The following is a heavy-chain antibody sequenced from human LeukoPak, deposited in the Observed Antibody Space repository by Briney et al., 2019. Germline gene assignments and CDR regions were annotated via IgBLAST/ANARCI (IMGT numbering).Heavy chain of an antibody. V-gene: IGHV3-11*01. CDR2: IDIGGTNT. CDR3: ATDGAGFDT. J-gene: IGHJ5*02. Sequence: GGSLRLSCAASGFTFNDYYMSWIRQAPGKGLEWLSFIDIGGTNTHYADSVKGRFTISRDNAKKSLYLEMNNLRAEDTAVYYCATDGAGFDTWGQGVLVTVSS. CDR1: GFTFNDYY.